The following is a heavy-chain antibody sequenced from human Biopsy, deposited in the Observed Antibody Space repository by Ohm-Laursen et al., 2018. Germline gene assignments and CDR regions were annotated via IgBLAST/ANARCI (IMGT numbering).Heavy chain of an antibody. D-gene: IGHD3-16*01. CDR2: ISPNSGGT. CDR3: ARDIMNRIAGLVARSDVFDV. CDR1: GYAVNDYF. J-gene: IGHJ3*01. Sequence: SSVKVSCKGSGYAVNDYFLHWLRQAPGQGPEWMGWISPNSGGTNYAQKFQGRVTMTTDTSTSTVYLELRRLISDDTDVYYCARDIMNRIAGLVARSDVFDVWGQGTLVTVSS. V-gene: IGHV1-2*02.